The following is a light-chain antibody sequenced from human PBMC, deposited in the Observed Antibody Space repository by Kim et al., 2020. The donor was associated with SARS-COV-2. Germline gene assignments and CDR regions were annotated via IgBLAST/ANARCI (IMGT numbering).Light chain of an antibody. Sequence: EIVLTQSPGTLSLSPGERATLCCRASQSVSKNYLAWYQQKPGQAPRLLIYGASSRATGIPDRFSGSGSGTDFILTISRLEPEDFAVYYCQQYGSSPYTFGQGTKLEI. CDR2: GAS. CDR3: QQYGSSPYT. CDR1: QSVSKNY. V-gene: IGKV3-20*01. J-gene: IGKJ2*01.